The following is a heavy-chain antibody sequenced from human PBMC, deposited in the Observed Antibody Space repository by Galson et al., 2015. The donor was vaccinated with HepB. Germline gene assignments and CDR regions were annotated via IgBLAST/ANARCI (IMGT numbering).Heavy chain of an antibody. V-gene: IGHV1-24*01. CDR2: FDPEDGET. J-gene: IGHJ6*02. D-gene: IGHD3-3*01. CDR3: ARDLGGAYYDFWSGYYSKYYYYGMDV. CDR1: GYTLTELP. Sequence: SVKVSCKVSGYTLTELPMHWVRQAPGKGLEWMGGFDPEDGETIYAQKFQGRVTMTRDTSTSTVYMELSSLRSEDTAVYYCARDLGGAYYDFWSGYYSKYYYYGMDVWGQGTTVTVSS.